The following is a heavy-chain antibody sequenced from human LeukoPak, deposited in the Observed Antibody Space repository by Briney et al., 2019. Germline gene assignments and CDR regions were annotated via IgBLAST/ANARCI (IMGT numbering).Heavy chain of an antibody. V-gene: IGHV6-1*01. CDR2: TYYRSKWYH. D-gene: IGHD4-17*01. CDR1: VYIVSSNNAA. CDR3: ARDVNGAFTRSWFDP. Sequence: SQTLSLTCALSVYIVSSNNAAWVWIRQSPSRGLEWLGRTYYRSKWYHDYAVSVKSRISFNPDTSKNKFFLQLNSVTPEDTSVCYCARDVNGAFTRSWFDPWGQGTRVTVS. J-gene: IGHJ5*02.